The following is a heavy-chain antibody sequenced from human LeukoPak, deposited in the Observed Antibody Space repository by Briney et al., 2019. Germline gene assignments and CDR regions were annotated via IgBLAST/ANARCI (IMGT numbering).Heavy chain of an antibody. CDR2: IIPILGIA. V-gene: IGHV1-69*02. D-gene: IGHD4-17*01. CDR3: AGGYGDNGFDY. J-gene: IGHJ4*02. Sequence: SVKVSCKASGGTFSSYTISWVRQAPGQGLEWMGRIIPILGIANYEQKFQGRVTITPDKPTSTAYMELSSLRSEDTAVYYCAGGYGDNGFDYWGQGTLVTVSS. CDR1: GGTFSSYT.